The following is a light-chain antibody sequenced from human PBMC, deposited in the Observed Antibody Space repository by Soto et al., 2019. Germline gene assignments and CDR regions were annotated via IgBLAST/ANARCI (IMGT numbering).Light chain of an antibody. J-gene: IGKJ1*01. CDR2: AAS. V-gene: IGKV1-39*01. CDR3: QQSYSTPWT. Sequence: DIQMSQSPSSLSASVGDRVTITCRSSQGINTYLAWYQQKPGKAPKLLIYAASSLQCGVSSRFSGRGSGTDFTLTISSLQPEDFATYYCQQSYSTPWTFGQGTKVDIK. CDR1: QGINTY.